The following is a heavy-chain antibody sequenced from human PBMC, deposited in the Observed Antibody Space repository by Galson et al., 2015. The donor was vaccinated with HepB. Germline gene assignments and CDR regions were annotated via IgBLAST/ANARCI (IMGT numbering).Heavy chain of an antibody. D-gene: IGHD2-15*01. CDR2: ISWDGGST. J-gene: IGHJ1*01. CDR3: AKDAHGWSMGDFQH. Sequence: SLRLSCAASGFTFDDYTMHWVRQAPGKGLEWVSLISWDGGSTYYADSVKGRFTISRDNSKNSLYLQMNSLRTEDTALYYCAKDAHGWSMGDFQHWGQGTLVTVSS. CDR1: GFTFDDYT. V-gene: IGHV3-43*01.